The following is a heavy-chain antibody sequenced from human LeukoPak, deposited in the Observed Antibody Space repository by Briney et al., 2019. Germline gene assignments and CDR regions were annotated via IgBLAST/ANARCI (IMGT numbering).Heavy chain of an antibody. D-gene: IGHD6-13*01. CDR3: AHSSSWYYFDY. V-gene: IGHV4-59*01. CDR1: GGSIGIYY. CDR2: IYYRGST. Sequence: PSETLSLTCTVSGGSIGIYYWSWIRQPPGKGLEWIGYIYYRGSTNYNPSLKSRVNISVDTSKNQFSLKLSSVTAADTAVYYCAHSSSWYYFDYWGQGTLVTVSS. J-gene: IGHJ4*02.